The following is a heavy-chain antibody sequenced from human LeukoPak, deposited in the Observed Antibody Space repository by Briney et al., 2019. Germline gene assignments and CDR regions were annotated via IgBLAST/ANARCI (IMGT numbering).Heavy chain of an antibody. D-gene: IGHD4-17*01. CDR3: ARDAAHSGHYSGSFY. CDR2: ISAYSGNT. Sequence: ASVKVSCKTSGYTFSNYGISWVRQAPGQGLEWMGWISAYSGNTNYAQKFQGRVTMTTDTSTTTVYMDLRRLRSDDTAAYYCARDAAHSGHYSGSFYWGQGTLVTVSS. V-gene: IGHV1-18*01. CDR1: GYTFSNYG. J-gene: IGHJ4*02.